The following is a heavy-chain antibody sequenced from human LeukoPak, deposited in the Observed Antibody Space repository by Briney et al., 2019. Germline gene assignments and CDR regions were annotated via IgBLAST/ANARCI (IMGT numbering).Heavy chain of an antibody. V-gene: IGHV4-59*08. CDR1: GGSISSAY. CDR2: VYFSGST. J-gene: IGHJ1*01. Sequence: SETLSLTCAVCGGSISSAYLSWIRQPPGKGLEWIGYVYFSGSTNYNPSLTSRVTISADTSKNHFSLKLTSVTAADTAVYYCAYSIGYYDEWFQNWGQGTLVTVSS. D-gene: IGHD3-22*01. CDR3: AYSIGYYDEWFQN.